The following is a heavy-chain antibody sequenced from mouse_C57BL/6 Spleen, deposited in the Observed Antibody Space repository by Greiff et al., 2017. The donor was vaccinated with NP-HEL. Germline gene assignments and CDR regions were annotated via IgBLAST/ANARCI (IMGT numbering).Heavy chain of an antibody. V-gene: IGHV5-17*01. CDR2: ISSGSSTI. CDR3: ASRLRLYAMDY. D-gene: IGHD2-4*01. J-gene: IGHJ4*01. Sequence: EVKVVESGGGLVKPGGSLKLSCAASGFTFSDYGMHWVRQAPEKGLEWVAYISSGSSTIYYADTVKGRFTISRDNAKNTLFLQMTSLRSEDTAMYYCASRLRLYAMDYWGQGTSVTVSS. CDR1: GFTFSDYG.